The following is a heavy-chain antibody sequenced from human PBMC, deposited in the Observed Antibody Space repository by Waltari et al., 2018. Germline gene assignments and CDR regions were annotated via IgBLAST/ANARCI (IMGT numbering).Heavy chain of an antibody. V-gene: IGHV3-23*01. J-gene: IGHJ6*02. Sequence: EVQLLESGGGLVQPGGSLRLSCAASGFTFSSYAMSWVRQAPGTGLEWVSAISGSGGSTYYADSVKGRFTISRDNSKNTLYLQMNSLRAEDTAVYYCAGSFHPLAVAVPRGFRYGMDVWGQGTTVTVSS. D-gene: IGHD6-19*01. CDR2: ISGSGGST. CDR1: GFTFSSYA. CDR3: AGSFHPLAVAVPRGFRYGMDV.